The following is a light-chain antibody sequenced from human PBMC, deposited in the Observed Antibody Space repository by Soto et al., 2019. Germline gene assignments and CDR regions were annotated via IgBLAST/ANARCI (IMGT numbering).Light chain of an antibody. J-gene: IGLJ1*01. V-gene: IGLV2-11*01. Sequence: QSVLTQPASVSGSPGQSITISCTGTSSDVGGYNYVSWYRQHPGKAPKLMIYEVSNRPSGVPDRFSGSKSGNTASLTISGLQADDEADYYCCSFAGGFTFVFGTGTKVTVL. CDR2: EVS. CDR3: CSFAGGFTFV. CDR1: SSDVGGYNY.